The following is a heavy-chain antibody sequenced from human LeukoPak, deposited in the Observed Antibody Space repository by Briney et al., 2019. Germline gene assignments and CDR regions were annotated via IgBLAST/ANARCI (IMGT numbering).Heavy chain of an antibody. Sequence: GGSLRLSCAASGFTFSSVAMHWVRQAPGKGLEWVAVISNDGNNKYYTDSVKGRFTISRDNAKNSLYLQMNSLRAEDTAVYYCARGYSGYPTLFDYWGQGTLVTVSS. CDR1: GFTFSSVA. J-gene: IGHJ4*02. CDR2: ISNDGNNK. V-gene: IGHV3-30*04. D-gene: IGHD5-12*01. CDR3: ARGYSGYPTLFDY.